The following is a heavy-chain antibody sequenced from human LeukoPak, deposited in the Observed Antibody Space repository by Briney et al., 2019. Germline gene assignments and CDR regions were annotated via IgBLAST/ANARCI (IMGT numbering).Heavy chain of an antibody. CDR1: GFTFTSYD. Sequence: GSLRLSCAASGFTFTSYDMSWVRQAPGKGLEWVSAIGGSGGHTYYADSVKGRFTISRDNSKKTLYLQMNSLRVEDTAVYYCAKVWDSYYDFWSGYYFDYWGQGTLVTVSS. D-gene: IGHD3-3*01. CDR2: IGGSGGHT. CDR3: AKVWDSYYDFWSGYYFDY. V-gene: IGHV3-23*01. J-gene: IGHJ4*02.